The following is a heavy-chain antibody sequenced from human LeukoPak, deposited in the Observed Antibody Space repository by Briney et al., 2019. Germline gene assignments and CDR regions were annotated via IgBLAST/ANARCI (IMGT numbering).Heavy chain of an antibody. V-gene: IGHV3-74*01. CDR3: ARVMFCSSTSCSSDAFDI. Sequence: GGSLRLSCAASGFTFSSYWMHWVRQDPGKGLVWVSSINNDGRSTDYADSVKGRFTISRDNAKNTLYLQMNGLRAEDTAVYYCARVMFCSSTSCSSDAFDIWGQGTMVTVSS. CDR2: INNDGRST. CDR1: GFTFSSYW. J-gene: IGHJ3*02. D-gene: IGHD2-2*01.